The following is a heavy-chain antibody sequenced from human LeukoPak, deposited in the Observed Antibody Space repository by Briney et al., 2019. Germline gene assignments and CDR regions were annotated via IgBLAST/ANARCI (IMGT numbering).Heavy chain of an antibody. Sequence: PSETLSLTCTVSGGSISSSSYYWGWIRQPPGKGLEWIGSIYYSGSTYYNPSLKSRVTISVDTSKNQFSLKLSSVTAADTAVYYCAKPCIAAAGTKENSWFDPWGQGTLVTVSS. CDR1: GGSISSSSYY. V-gene: IGHV4-39*07. J-gene: IGHJ5*02. CDR3: AKPCIAAAGTKENSWFDP. D-gene: IGHD6-13*01. CDR2: IYYSGST.